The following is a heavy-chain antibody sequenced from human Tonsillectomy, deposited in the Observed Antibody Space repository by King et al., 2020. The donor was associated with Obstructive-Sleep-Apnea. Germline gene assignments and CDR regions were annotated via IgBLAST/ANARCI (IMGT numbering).Heavy chain of an antibody. CDR2: ISSSSGTI. Sequence: VQLVESGGGLVQSGGSLRLSCAASGFTFSRYSMDWVRQAPGKGLEWVSYISSSSGTIYYADSVKGRFTISRDNAKSSLYLQMNSLRAEDTAVYYCAGMTQTDAFDIWGQGTMVTVSS. CDR3: AGMTQTDAFDI. V-gene: IGHV3-48*04. CDR1: GFTFSRYS. J-gene: IGHJ3*02.